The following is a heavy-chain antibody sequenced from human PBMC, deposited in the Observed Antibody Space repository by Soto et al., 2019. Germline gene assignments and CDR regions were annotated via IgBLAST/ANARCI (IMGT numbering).Heavy chain of an antibody. V-gene: IGHV1-69*06. CDR3: AREGYCSSTSCYDYGMDV. Sequence: VASVKVSCKXSGGTFSSYAISWVRQAPGQGLEWMGGIIPIFGTANYAQKFQGRVTITADKSTSTAYMELSSLRSEDTAVYYCAREGYCSSTSCYDYGMDVWGQGTTVTVSS. D-gene: IGHD2-2*01. J-gene: IGHJ6*02. CDR2: IIPIFGTA. CDR1: GGTFSSYA.